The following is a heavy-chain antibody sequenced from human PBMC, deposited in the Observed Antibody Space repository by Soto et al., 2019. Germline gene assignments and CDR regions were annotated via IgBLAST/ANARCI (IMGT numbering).Heavy chain of an antibody. V-gene: IGHV1-3*01. Sequence: QVQLVQSGAEVKKPGASVKVSCKASGYTFTSYAMHWVRQAPGQRLEWMGWINAGNGNTKYSQKFQGRVTITRDTSASTAYMELSSLRSEDTAVYYCARSQNYDFWSGYLDYWGQGTLVTVSS. J-gene: IGHJ4*02. D-gene: IGHD3-3*01. CDR2: INAGNGNT. CDR3: ARSQNYDFWSGYLDY. CDR1: GYTFTSYA.